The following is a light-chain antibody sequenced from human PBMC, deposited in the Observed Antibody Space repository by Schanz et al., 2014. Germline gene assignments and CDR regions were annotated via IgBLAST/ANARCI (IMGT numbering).Light chain of an antibody. CDR2: DVN. V-gene: IGLV2-14*03. CDR1: SSDVGGYNY. Sequence: QSALTQPASVSGSPGQSITISCTGTSSDVGGYNYVSWYQQHPGKAPKLMIYDVNNRPSGVSNRFSGSKSGNTASLTISGLQAEDEADYYCSSYTSRSTLGVFGGGTKLTV. J-gene: IGLJ3*02. CDR3: SSYTSRSTLGV.